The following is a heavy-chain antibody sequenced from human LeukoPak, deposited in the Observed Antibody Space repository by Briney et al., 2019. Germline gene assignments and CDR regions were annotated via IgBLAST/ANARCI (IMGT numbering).Heavy chain of an antibody. CDR1: GFTFSSYA. Sequence: GGSLRLSCAASGFTFSSYAMHWVRQAPGKGLEWVAVISYDGSNKYYADSVKGRLTISRDNSKNTLYLQMNSLRAEDTAVYYCARDSGAAAGNGLVGPWGQGTPVTVSS. J-gene: IGHJ5*02. CDR3: ARDSGAAAGNGLVGP. CDR2: ISYDGSNK. D-gene: IGHD6-13*01. V-gene: IGHV3-30-3*01.